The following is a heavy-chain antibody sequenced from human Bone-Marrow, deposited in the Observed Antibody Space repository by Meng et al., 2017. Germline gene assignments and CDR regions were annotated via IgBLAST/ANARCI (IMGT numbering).Heavy chain of an antibody. Sequence: QRLRHESGPGLVKPSETLSLTCTVDGGPISSSSSYWGWIRQSPGKGLEWIGSIYYSGRTYYNPSLKSRVSMSIDASKNQFSLHLSSLTAADTAVYYCARELVDDDYWGQGTLVTVSS. CDR3: ARELVDDDY. V-gene: IGHV4-39*07. CDR2: IYYSGRT. D-gene: IGHD3/OR15-3a*01. J-gene: IGHJ4*02. CDR1: GGPISSSSSY.